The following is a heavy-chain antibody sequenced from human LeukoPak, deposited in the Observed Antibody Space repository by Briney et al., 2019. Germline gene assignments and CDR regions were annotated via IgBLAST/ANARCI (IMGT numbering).Heavy chain of an antibody. CDR1: GFTFSSYW. CDR2: INTDGSST. CDR3: ARDLYDFWSGHNPFDY. D-gene: IGHD3-3*01. J-gene: IGHJ4*02. V-gene: IGHV3-74*01. Sequence: GGSLRLSCAASGFTFSSYWMHWVRQAPGKGLVWVSRINTDGSSTGYADSVKGRFTISRDNAKNTLYLQMNSLRAEDTAVYYCARDLYDFWSGHNPFDYWGQGTLVTVSS.